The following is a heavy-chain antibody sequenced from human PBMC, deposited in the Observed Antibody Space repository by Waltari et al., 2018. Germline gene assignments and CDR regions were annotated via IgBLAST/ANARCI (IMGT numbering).Heavy chain of an antibody. D-gene: IGHD3-16*01. CDR2: IYYTGTT. Sequence: QVQLQESGPGLVKPSETLSLTCTVSGSSITSYYWSWFRQPPGKGLEWIGYIYYTGTTNYSPSLKSRVTMSVDTSKDQFSLKVTSVTAADTAMYYCARHEGGGLNALWGQGTLVTVSS. CDR3: ARHEGGGLNAL. J-gene: IGHJ4*02. CDR1: GSSITSYY. V-gene: IGHV4-59*08.